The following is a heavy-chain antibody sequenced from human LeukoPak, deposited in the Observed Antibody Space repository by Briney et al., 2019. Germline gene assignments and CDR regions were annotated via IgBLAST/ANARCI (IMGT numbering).Heavy chain of an antibody. CDR2: ISGSGGST. Sequence: TGGSLRLSCAASGFTFSSYAMSWVRQAPGKGLEWVSAISGSGGSTYYADSVKGRFTISRDNSKNTLYLQMNSLRAEDTAVYYSAKAPSPVLRFLEWLNGIDYWGQGTLVTVSS. CDR3: AKAPSPVLRFLEWLNGIDY. D-gene: IGHD3-3*01. V-gene: IGHV3-23*01. J-gene: IGHJ4*02. CDR1: GFTFSSYA.